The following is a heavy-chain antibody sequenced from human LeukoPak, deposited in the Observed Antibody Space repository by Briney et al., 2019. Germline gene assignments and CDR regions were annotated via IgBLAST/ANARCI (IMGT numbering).Heavy chain of an antibody. CDR1: GFTFSSYS. CDR3: AREITLRGVLDY. CDR2: ISSSSSYI. D-gene: IGHD3-10*01. Sequence: GGSLRLSCAASGFTFSSYSMNWVRQAPGKGLEWVSSISSSSSYIYYADSVKGRFTISRDNAKNSLYLQMNSLRAEDTAVYYRAREITLRGVLDYWGQGTLVTVSS. V-gene: IGHV3-21*01. J-gene: IGHJ4*02.